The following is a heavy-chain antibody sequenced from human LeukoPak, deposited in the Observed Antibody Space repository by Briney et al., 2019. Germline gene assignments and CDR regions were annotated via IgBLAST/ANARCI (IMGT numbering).Heavy chain of an antibody. Sequence: ASVEVSCNPLGYTFTSYGITWVRQAPGQGLEWMGWVSAYNDERNYAQKFQGRVSLTTDTSTSTAYMELRSLRSDDTAVYFCARYYCSSSSCYNLYYYYGMDVWGQGTTVTVSS. V-gene: IGHV1-18*01. CDR3: ARYYCSSSSCYNLYYYYGMDV. D-gene: IGHD2-2*02. J-gene: IGHJ6*02. CDR1: GYTFTSYG. CDR2: VSAYNDER.